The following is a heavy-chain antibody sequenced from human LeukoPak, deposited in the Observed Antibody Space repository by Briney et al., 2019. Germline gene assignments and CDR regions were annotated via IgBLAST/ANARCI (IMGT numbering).Heavy chain of an antibody. CDR1: GFTFSSYW. Sequence: GGSLRLSCAASGFTFSSYWMSWVRQAPGKGLEWVANIKQDGSEKYYVDSVKGRFTISRDNAKNSLYLQMNSLRVEDTAVYYCARDHRGYSYGSEEYHYYMDVWGKGTTVTVSS. V-gene: IGHV3-7*01. J-gene: IGHJ6*03. CDR3: ARDHRGYSYGSEEYHYYMDV. D-gene: IGHD5-18*01. CDR2: IKQDGSEK.